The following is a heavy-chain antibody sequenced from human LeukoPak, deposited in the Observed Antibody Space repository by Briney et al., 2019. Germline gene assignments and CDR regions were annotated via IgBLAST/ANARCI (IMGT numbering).Heavy chain of an antibody. J-gene: IGHJ4*02. CDR3: ARDPRDKVVVIKATYFDY. V-gene: IGHV1-18*01. CDR2: ISAYNGNT. CDR1: GYTFTSYG. D-gene: IGHD3-22*01. Sequence: ASVKVSCKASGYTFTSYGISWVRQAPGQGLEWMGWISAYNGNTNYAQKLQGRVTMTTDTSTSTAYMELRSLRSDDTAVYYCARDPRDKVVVIKATYFDYWGQGTLDTVSS.